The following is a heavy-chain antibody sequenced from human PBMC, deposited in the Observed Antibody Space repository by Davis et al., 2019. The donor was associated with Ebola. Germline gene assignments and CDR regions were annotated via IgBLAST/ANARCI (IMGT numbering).Heavy chain of an antibody. J-gene: IGHJ6*04. Sequence: GESLKISCAASGFTFTRFGIHWVRQAPGKGLEWVALISHDGNDEYYADSVKGRFTISRDNSKNTLYLQMNSLSTEDTAVYYCAKSGLSFGVVKYHYGMDVWGKGTTVTVSS. D-gene: IGHD3-3*01. CDR2: ISHDGNDE. CDR1: GFTFTRFG. CDR3: AKSGLSFGVVKYHYGMDV. V-gene: IGHV3-30*18.